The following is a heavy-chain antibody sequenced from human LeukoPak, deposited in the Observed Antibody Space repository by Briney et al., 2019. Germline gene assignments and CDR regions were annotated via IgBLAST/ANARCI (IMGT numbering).Heavy chain of an antibody. J-gene: IGHJ5*02. D-gene: IGHD3-22*01. Sequence: SETLSLTCTVSGGSITSSSHYWGWIRQPPGQGLQWIGLIHYDGSAYYNLSLKSRLTISIDTSKSQFSLQLSSVTAADTAVYYCARLEYYYDSSGYSNWFDPWGQGTLVTVSS. CDR2: IHYDGSA. CDR1: GGSITSSSHY. V-gene: IGHV4-39*01. CDR3: ARLEYYYDSSGYSNWFDP.